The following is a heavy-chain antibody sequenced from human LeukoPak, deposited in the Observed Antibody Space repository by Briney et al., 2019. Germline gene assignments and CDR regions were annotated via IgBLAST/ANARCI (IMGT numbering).Heavy chain of an antibody. J-gene: IGHJ6*03. V-gene: IGHV4-61*02. D-gene: IGHD6-6*01. CDR2: IYSSGST. CDR1: GGSISSGSYY. Sequence: SETLSLTCTVSGGSISSGSYYWRWIRQPAGKGLEWIGRIYSSGSTDYNPSLKRRVTISVDTSKNQFSLRLSSVTAADTAVYYCARVEYSSSRGDYYYYMDVWGKGTTVTVSS. CDR3: ARVEYSSSRGDYYYYMDV.